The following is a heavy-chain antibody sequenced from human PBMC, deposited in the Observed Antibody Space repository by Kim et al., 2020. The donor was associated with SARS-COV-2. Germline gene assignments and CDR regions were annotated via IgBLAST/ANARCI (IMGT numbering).Heavy chain of an antibody. Sequence: SETLSLTCTVSGGSISSGGYYWSWIRQHPGKGLEWIGYIYYSASTYYNPSLKSRVTISVDTSKNQFSLKLSSVTAADTAVYYCARCSSGYYDYWGQGTLVTVSS. CDR3: ARCSSGYYDY. CDR1: GGSISSGGYY. V-gene: IGHV4-31*03. J-gene: IGHJ4*02. CDR2: IYYSAST. D-gene: IGHD3-22*01.